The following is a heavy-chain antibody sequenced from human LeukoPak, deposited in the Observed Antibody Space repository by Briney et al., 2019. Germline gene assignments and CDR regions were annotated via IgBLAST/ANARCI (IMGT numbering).Heavy chain of an antibody. D-gene: IGHD6-19*01. J-gene: IGHJ4*02. CDR1: GYTFTSYG. CDR3: ASYDSGRGVDY. Sequence: GASVKVSFKASGYTFTSYGISWGRQAPGQGLGLMGWISAYNGNKNYSQKLQDRVTMTTDTSTSTAYMELRSLSSDDTAVYYCASYDSGRGVDYWGQGTLVTVSS. V-gene: IGHV1-18*01. CDR2: ISAYNGNK.